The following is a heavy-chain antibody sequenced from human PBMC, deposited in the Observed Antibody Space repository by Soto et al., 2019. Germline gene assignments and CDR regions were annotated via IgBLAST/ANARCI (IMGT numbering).Heavy chain of an antibody. Sequence: ASVKVSCKASGYTFTSYGISWVRQAPGQGLEWMGGFDPEDGETIYAQKFQGRVTMTRDTSTDTVYMEMSSLRSEDTAVYYCVRTSGTVGYYYDINRAFDIWGQGTMVTVSS. D-gene: IGHD3-22*01. J-gene: IGHJ3*02. CDR2: FDPEDGET. V-gene: IGHV1-18*01. CDR1: GYTFTSYG. CDR3: VRTSGTVGYYYDINRAFDI.